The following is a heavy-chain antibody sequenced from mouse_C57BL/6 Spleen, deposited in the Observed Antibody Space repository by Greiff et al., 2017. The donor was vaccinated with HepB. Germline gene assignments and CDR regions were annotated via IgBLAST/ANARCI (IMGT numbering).Heavy chain of an antibody. CDR2: ISGGGGNT. Sequence: DVKLVESGGGLVKPGGSLKLSCAASGFTFSSYTMSWVRQTPEKRLEWVATISGGGGNTYYPDSVKGRFTISRDNAKNTLYLQMSSLRSEDTALYYGARHLYDGYYVGFAYWGQGTLVTVSA. J-gene: IGHJ3*01. CDR1: GFTFSSYT. V-gene: IGHV5-9*01. D-gene: IGHD2-3*01. CDR3: ARHLYDGYYVGFAY.